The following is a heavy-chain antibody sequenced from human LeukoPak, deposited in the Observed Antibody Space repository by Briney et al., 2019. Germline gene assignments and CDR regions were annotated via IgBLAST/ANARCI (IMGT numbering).Heavy chain of an antibody. CDR1: GGTFSSYA. V-gene: IGHV1-69*13. J-gene: IGHJ4*02. D-gene: IGHD2-21*01. CDR2: IIPIFGAA. CDR3: ARMEGYAYSDY. Sequence: SVKVSCKASGGTFSSYAISWVRQAPGQGLEWMGGIIPIFGAANYAQKFQGRVTITADESTSTAYMELSSLRSEDTAIYYCARMEGYAYSDYWGQGTLVTVSS.